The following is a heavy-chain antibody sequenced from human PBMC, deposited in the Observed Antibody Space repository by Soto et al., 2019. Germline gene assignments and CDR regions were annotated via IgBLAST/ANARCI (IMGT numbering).Heavy chain of an antibody. J-gene: IGHJ6*02. CDR1: GGSFSCYY. V-gene: IGHV4-34*01. CDR2: INHSGST. CDR3: ARGLDYYDSSGYYGYYYYYYGMDV. Sequence: SETLSLTFAVYGGSFSCYYWVWILQPPGKGLEWIGEINHSGSTNYNPSLKSRVTISVDTSKNQFSLKLSSVTAADTAVYYCARGLDYYDSSGYYGYYYYYYGMDVWGQGTTVTVSS. D-gene: IGHD3-22*01.